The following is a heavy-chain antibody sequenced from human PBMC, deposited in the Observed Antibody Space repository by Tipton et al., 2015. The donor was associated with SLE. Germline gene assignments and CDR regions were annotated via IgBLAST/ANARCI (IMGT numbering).Heavy chain of an antibody. CDR1: GFTFSSYG. Sequence: QVQLVQSGGGVVQPGGFLRLSCAASGFTFSSYGMHWVRQTPGKGLEWVAFIRHDASNKYYADSVKGRFTLSRDNSKNTLYLQMNSLRTEDTAVYYCARAPVRGENWFDPWGQGTLVTVSS. D-gene: IGHD3-10*01. CDR3: ARAPVRGENWFDP. J-gene: IGHJ5*02. V-gene: IGHV3-30*02. CDR2: IRHDASNK.